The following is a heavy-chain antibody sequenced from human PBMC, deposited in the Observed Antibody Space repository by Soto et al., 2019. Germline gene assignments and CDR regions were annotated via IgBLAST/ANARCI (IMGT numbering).Heavy chain of an antibody. J-gene: IGHJ4*02. Sequence: PGGSLRLSCAASGFTFSSYSMNWVRQAPGKGLEWVSYISSRSSIIHYADSVKGRFTISRDNAKNSLYLQMYSLGAEDTAVYYCAILRYCSGGSCYDLDYWGPGTLVTVSS. D-gene: IGHD2-15*01. V-gene: IGHV3-48*01. CDR1: GFTFSSYS. CDR3: AILRYCSGGSCYDLDY. CDR2: ISSRSSII.